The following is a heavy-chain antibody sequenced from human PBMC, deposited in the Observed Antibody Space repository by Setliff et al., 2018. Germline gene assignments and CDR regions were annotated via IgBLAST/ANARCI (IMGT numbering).Heavy chain of an antibody. CDR1: GGSISSSTYY. CDR3: ARHYGDSYSYYYIDV. D-gene: IGHD4-17*01. J-gene: IGHJ6*03. V-gene: IGHV4-39*01. CDR2: IYYSGST. Sequence: KASETLSLTCTVSGGSISSSTYYWGWIRQPPGKGLEWIATIYYSGSTYYNPSLKSRVTISVDTSENQFSVKLSSVTAADTAVYYCARHYGDSYSYYYIDVWGNGTTVTVAS.